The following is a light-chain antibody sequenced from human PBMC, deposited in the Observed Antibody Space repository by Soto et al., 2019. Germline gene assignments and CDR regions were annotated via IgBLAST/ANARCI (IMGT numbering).Light chain of an antibody. J-gene: IGKJ4*01. Sequence: EIVLTQSPGTQSLSPGERATLSCRASQSVSSSYLAWYQQKPGQAPRLLIYGASSRATGIPDRFSGSGSGTDFTLTISRLEPEHFAVYYCQQYGSSVLTFGGGTKVEIK. CDR3: QQYGSSVLT. V-gene: IGKV3-20*01. CDR2: GAS. CDR1: QSVSSSY.